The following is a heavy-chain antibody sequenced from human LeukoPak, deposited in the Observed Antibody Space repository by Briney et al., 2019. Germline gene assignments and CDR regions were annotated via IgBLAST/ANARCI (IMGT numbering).Heavy chain of an antibody. Sequence: ASVKGSCKASGGTFSSYAISWVRQAPGQGLEWMGGIIPIFGTANYAQKFQGRVTITADKSTSTAYMELSSLRSEDTAVYYCGSTMVRGVIVYWGQGTLVTVSS. J-gene: IGHJ4*02. CDR3: GSTMVRGVIVY. V-gene: IGHV1-69*06. CDR1: GGTFSSYA. CDR2: IIPIFGTA. D-gene: IGHD3-10*01.